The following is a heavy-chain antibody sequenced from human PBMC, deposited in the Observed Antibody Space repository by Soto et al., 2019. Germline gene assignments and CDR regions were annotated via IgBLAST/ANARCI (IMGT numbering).Heavy chain of an antibody. Sequence: GGSLRLSCAASGFTFSSYAMHWVRQAPGKGLEWVAVISYDGSNKYYADSVKGRFTISRDNSKNTLYLQMNSLRAEDTAVYYCASLIFGHQDAFDIWGQGTMVTVSS. D-gene: IGHD3-3*01. J-gene: IGHJ3*02. CDR2: ISYDGSNK. V-gene: IGHV3-30-3*01. CDR3: ASLIFGHQDAFDI. CDR1: GFTFSSYA.